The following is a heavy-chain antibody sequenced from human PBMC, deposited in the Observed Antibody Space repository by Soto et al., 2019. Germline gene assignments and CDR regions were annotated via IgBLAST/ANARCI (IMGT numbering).Heavy chain of an antibody. CDR3: ARRGSGSPSRAWFDP. Sequence: GESLKISCKGSGYSLTSYWIGWVRQMPGKGLEWMGIIYPGDSDTRYGPSFQGQVTISADKSISTAYLQWSSLKASDTAMYYCARRGSGSPSRAWFDPWGQGTLVTVSS. CDR2: IYPGDSDT. CDR1: GYSLTSYW. D-gene: IGHD3-10*01. V-gene: IGHV5-51*01. J-gene: IGHJ5*02.